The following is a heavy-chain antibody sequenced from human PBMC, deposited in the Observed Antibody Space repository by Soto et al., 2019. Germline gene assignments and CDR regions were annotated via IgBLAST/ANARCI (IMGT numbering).Heavy chain of an antibody. V-gene: IGHV4-38-2*02. CDR2: MYHSGTT. Sequence: PSETLSRTCTVSNYSISSGYYCGWIRQSPGEGPEWIVGMYHSGTTYYNPSLKSRVTISIDTSKNQFSLKLTSVTSADTAVYFCARVAFGPIDYWGKGNLVPVSS. D-gene: IGHD3-16*01. J-gene: IGHJ4*02. CDR3: ARVAFGPIDY. CDR1: NYSISSGYY.